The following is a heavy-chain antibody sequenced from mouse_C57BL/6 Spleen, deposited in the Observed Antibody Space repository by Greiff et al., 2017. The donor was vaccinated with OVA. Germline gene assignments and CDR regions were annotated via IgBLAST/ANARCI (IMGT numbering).Heavy chain of an antibody. CDR2: IYPGDGDT. CDR3: AREGAGTSDYYAMDY. Sequence: VQLQQSGAELVKPGASVKISCKASGYAFSSYWMNWVKQRPGKGLEWIGQIYPGDGDTNYNGKFKGKATLTADKSSSTAYMQLSSLTSEDSAVYFCAREGAGTSDYYAMDYWGQGTSVTVSS. CDR1: GYAFSSYW. J-gene: IGHJ4*01. V-gene: IGHV1-80*01. D-gene: IGHD4-1*01.